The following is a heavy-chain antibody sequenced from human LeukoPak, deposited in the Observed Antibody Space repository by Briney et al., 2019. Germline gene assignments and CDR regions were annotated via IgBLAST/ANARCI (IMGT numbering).Heavy chain of an antibody. V-gene: IGHV1-69*05. Sequence: ASVKVSCKASGGTFTSYGINWVRQAPGQGLEWMGGIIPAFRTANYAQNFQGRVTITTDESTTTAYMEVRSLRSDDTAVYYCARGTAAAAAGIAKNYDYNYMDVWGKGTTATVSS. J-gene: IGHJ6*03. CDR1: GGTFTSYG. D-gene: IGHD6-13*01. CDR3: ARGTAAAAAGIAKNYDYNYMDV. CDR2: IIPAFRTA.